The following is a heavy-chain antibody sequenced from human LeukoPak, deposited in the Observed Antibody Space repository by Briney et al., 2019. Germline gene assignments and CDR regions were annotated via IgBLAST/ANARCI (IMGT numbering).Heavy chain of an antibody. D-gene: IGHD1-1*01. J-gene: IGHJ4*02. CDR2: MYSGGGT. CDR1: GFSVTRNY. CDR3: ARYDNGKDYFDY. Sequence: GGSLRLSCAASGFSVTRNYVSWVRQAPGKGLEWVSLMYSGGGTSYADSVKGRFTISRDTSKHTLYLQMSSLRAEDTALYYCARYDNGKDYFDYWGQGTLVTVSS. V-gene: IGHV3-53*01.